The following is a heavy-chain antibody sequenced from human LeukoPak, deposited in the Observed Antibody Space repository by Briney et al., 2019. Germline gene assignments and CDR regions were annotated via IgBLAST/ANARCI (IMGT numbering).Heavy chain of an antibody. Sequence: ASVKVSCKASGYTFTGYYMHWVRQAPGQGLEWMGRINPNSGGTNYAQKLQGRVTMTRDTSISTAYMELSRLRSDDTAVYYCARGRRIYYYDSSGYQARRYWFDPWGQGTLVTVSS. V-gene: IGHV1-2*06. CDR3: ARGRRIYYYDSSGYQARRYWFDP. CDR2: INPNSGGT. CDR1: GYTFTGYY. J-gene: IGHJ5*02. D-gene: IGHD3-22*01.